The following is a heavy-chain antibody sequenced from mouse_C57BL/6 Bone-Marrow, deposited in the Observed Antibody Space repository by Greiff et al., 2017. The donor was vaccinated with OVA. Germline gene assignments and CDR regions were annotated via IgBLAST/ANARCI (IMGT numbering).Heavy chain of an antibody. D-gene: IGHD1-1*01. J-gene: IGHJ4*01. CDR1: GYTFTSYW. Sequence: QLQQPGAELVKPGASVKVSCKASGYTFTSYWMHWVKQRPGQGLEWIGRIHPSDSDTNYNQKFKGKATLTVDKSSSTAYMQLSSLTSEDSAVYYCAIGITTVVAPYYAMDYWGQGTSVTVSS. CDR3: AIGITTVVAPYYAMDY. V-gene: IGHV1-74*01. CDR2: IHPSDSDT.